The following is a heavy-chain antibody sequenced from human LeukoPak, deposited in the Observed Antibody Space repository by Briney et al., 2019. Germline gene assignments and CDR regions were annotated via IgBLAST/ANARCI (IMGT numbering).Heavy chain of an antibody. D-gene: IGHD2-2*01. J-gene: IGHJ6*03. V-gene: IGHV5-51*01. CDR1: GYSFTSYW. CDR2: FYPGDSDT. Sequence: GESLKISCKGSGYSFTSYWSGWGRQMPGKGLEGLGIFYPGDSDTRYYPSFQGQVTISADKSISTADLQWSSLKASDTAMYYCARSKKDIVVVPAAMPLYYYYYMDVWGKGTTVTISS. CDR3: ARSKKDIVVVPAAMPLYYYYYMDV.